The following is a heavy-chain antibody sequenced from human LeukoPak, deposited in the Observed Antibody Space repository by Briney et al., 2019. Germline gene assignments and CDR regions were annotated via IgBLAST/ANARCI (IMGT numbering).Heavy chain of an antibody. CDR2: IYYSGST. Sequence: SETLSLTCTVSGGSISSYYWSWIRQPPGKGLEWIGYIYYSGSTYYNPSLKSRVTISVDTSKNQFSLKLSSVTAADTAVYYCARDPKYSSSWYQLDYWGQGTLVTVSS. CDR1: GGSISSYY. CDR3: ARDPKYSSSWYQLDY. J-gene: IGHJ4*02. D-gene: IGHD6-13*01. V-gene: IGHV4-59*12.